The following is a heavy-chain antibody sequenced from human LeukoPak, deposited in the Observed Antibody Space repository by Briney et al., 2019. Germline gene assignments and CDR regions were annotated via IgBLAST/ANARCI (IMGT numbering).Heavy chain of an antibody. CDR3: AREGAYDSSGGVNC. J-gene: IGHJ4*02. D-gene: IGHD3-22*01. V-gene: IGHV3-21*01. CDR2: ISSSSSSYI. CDR1: GFTFSSYS. Sequence: GGSLRLSCAASGFTFSSYSMNWVRQAPGKGLEWVSSISSSSSSYIYYSDSVKGRFTISRDNAKNSLYLQMNSLRAEDTAVYYCAREGAYDSSGGVNCWGQGTLVTVSS.